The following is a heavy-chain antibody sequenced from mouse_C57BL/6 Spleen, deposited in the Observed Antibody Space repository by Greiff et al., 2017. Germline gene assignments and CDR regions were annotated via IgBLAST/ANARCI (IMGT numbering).Heavy chain of an antibody. CDR2: FYPGSGST. J-gene: IGHJ2*01. V-gene: IGHV1-55*01. D-gene: IGHD2-4*01. CDR1: GYTFTSYW. CDR3: ARGNDYDEGDFDY. Sequence: VQLQQPGAELVKPGASVKMSCKASGYTFTSYWITWVKQRPGQGLEWIGDFYPGSGSTNYNEKFKSKATLTVDTSSSTAYMQLSSLTSEDSAVYYCARGNDYDEGDFDYWGQGTTLTVSS.